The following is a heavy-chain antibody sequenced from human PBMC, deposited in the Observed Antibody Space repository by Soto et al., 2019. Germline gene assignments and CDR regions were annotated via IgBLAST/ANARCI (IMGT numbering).Heavy chain of an antibody. CDR3: ARHRFNYYDDTVYYYFDY. V-gene: IGHV1-2*02. CDR1: GYTFTDYF. CDR2: INPYSGGA. Sequence: ASVKVSCKASGYTFTDYFIHWVRQAPGQGLEWIGWINPYSGGADLSQKFQGRVTMTRDTSVSTAYMELRSLRSDDTAVYYCARHRFNYYDDTVYYYFDYWGQGTLVTVSS. D-gene: IGHD3-22*01. J-gene: IGHJ4*02.